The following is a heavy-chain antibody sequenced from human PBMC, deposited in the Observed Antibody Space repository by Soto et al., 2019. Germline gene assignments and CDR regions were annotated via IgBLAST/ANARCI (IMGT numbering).Heavy chain of an antibody. V-gene: IGHV1-69*13. CDR2: IIPIFGTA. CDR1: GGTFSSYA. Sequence: SVKVFCKASGGTFSSYAISWVRQAPGQGLEWMGGIIPIFGTANYAQKFQGRVTITADESTSTAYMELSSLRSEDTAVYYCARRYYYDSSGYYPPVDYFDYWGQGTLVTVS. D-gene: IGHD3-22*01. CDR3: ARRYYYDSSGYYPPVDYFDY. J-gene: IGHJ4*02.